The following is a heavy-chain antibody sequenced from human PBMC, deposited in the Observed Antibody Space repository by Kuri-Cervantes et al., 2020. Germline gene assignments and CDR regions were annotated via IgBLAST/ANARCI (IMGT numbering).Heavy chain of an antibody. V-gene: IGHV3-30*03. D-gene: IGHD3-16*02. J-gene: IGHJ4*02. CDR3: ARLGDYVWGSYRGFDY. CDR1: GFTFSSYG. Sequence: LSLTCAASGFTFSSYGMHWVRQAPGKGLEWVAVISYDGSNKYYADSMKGRFTISRDNAKNSLYLQMNSLRAEDTAVYYCARLGDYVWGSYRGFDYWGQGTLVTVSS. CDR2: ISYDGSNK.